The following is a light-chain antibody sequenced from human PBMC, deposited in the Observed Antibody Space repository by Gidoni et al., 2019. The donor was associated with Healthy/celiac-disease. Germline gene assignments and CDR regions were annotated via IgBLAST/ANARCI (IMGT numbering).Light chain of an antibody. J-gene: IGLJ3*02. Sequence: SSELTQPPSVSVSPGHTARITCAGDALPKQYAYWYQQKPGQAPVMVIYKDSERPSGIPERFSGSSSGTTVTLTISGVQAEDEADYYCQSADSSGTYWLFGGGTKLTVL. CDR3: QSADSSGTYWL. CDR2: KDS. CDR1: ALPKQY. V-gene: IGLV3-25*03.